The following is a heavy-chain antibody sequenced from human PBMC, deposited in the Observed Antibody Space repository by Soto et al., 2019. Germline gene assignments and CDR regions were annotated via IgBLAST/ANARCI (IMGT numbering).Heavy chain of an antibody. J-gene: IGHJ4*02. V-gene: IGHV4-59*01. CDR3: ARVREGQMDTLYHIDY. D-gene: IGHD5-18*01. CDR2: IYYSGST. CDR1: GGSISSYY. Sequence: PSETLSLTCTVSGGSISSYYWSWIRQPPGKGREWIGYIYYSGSTNYNPSLKSRVTISVDTSKNQFSLKLSSVTAADTAVYYCARVREGQMDTLYHIDYWGQGTLVTVSS.